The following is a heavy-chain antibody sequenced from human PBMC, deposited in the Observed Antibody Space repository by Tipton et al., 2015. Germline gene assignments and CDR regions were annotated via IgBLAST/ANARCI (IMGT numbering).Heavy chain of an antibody. J-gene: IGHJ6*02. CDR3: ARHLYYYYYGMDV. Sequence: TLSLTCTVSGGSISSSNYYWGWIRQPPGKGLECIGSIYYSGSTYYNPSLKSRVTISVDTSKNQFSLKLSSVTAADTAVYYCARHLYYYYYGMDVWGQGTTVTVSS. CDR1: GGSISSSNYY. CDR2: IYYSGST. V-gene: IGHV4-39*01.